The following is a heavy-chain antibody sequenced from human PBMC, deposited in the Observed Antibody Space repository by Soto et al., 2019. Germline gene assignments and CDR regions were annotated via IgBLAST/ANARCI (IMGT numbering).Heavy chain of an antibody. CDR1: GDSMRSFY. CDR2: IYYSGGT. Sequence: SETLSLTCTVYGDSMRSFYWSWIRQPPGKGLEWIGNIYYSGGTNYNPSRKSRVTMSVDMSRNQVSLKLSSVTAADTAVYYCTRVGGYYGDYPNFDYWGQGALVTVSS. CDR3: TRVGGYYGDYPNFDY. D-gene: IGHD4-17*01. J-gene: IGHJ4*02. V-gene: IGHV4-59*01.